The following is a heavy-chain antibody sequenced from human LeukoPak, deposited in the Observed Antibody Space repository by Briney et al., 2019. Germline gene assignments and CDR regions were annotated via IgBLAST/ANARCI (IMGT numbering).Heavy chain of an antibody. CDR2: IKEDGSEK. Sequence: GSLRLSCAASGFPFSTYWMTWVRQAPGKGLEWVANIKEDGSEKYYVDSVKGRFTISRDNAKNSLYLQMNSLRAEDTAVYYCARGRIGYWGPGTLVTVSS. V-gene: IGHV3-7*02. CDR1: GFPFSTYW. CDR3: ARGRIGY. J-gene: IGHJ4*02.